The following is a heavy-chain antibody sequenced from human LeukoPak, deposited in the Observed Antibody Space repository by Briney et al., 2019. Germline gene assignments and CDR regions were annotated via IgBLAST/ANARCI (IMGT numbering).Heavy chain of an antibody. CDR2: INPSGGST. V-gene: IGHV1-46*01. CDR1: GYNFTDFY. J-gene: IGHJ4*02. D-gene: IGHD1-26*01. CDR3: ARDRVGDDDY. Sequence: ASVKVSCKASGYNFTDFYIHWVRQAPGQGLEWMGIINPSGGSTSYAQKFQGRVTMTRDTSTSTVYMELSSLRSEDTAVYYCARDRVGDDDYWGQGTLVTVSS.